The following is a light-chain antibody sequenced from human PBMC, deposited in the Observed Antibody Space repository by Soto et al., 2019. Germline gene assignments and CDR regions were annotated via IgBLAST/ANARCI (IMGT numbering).Light chain of an antibody. CDR2: EVN. CDR1: SSDIGASDY. J-gene: IGLJ1*01. Sequence: QSALTQPASLSGSPGQSITISCTGTSSDIGASDYVSWFQQHPGKAPKLMISEVNNRPSGVSNRFSGSKSGNTAYLTISGLQGEDEAEYFCCSFTTTSTHVFGAWTKRTVL. CDR3: CSFTTTSTHV. V-gene: IGLV2-14*01.